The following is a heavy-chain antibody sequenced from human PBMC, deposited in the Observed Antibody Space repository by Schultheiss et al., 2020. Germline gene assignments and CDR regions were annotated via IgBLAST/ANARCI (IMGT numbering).Heavy chain of an antibody. Sequence: ASVKVSCKASGYTFTGYYMHWVRQAPGQGLEWMGWINPNSGGTNYAQKFQGWVTMTRDMSISTAYMELSRLTSDDTAVYYCARDVGLEATTFDYWGQGTLVTVSS. CDR1: GYTFTGYY. D-gene: IGHD1-26*01. CDR2: INPNSGGT. V-gene: IGHV1-2*04. CDR3: ARDVGLEATTFDY. J-gene: IGHJ4*02.